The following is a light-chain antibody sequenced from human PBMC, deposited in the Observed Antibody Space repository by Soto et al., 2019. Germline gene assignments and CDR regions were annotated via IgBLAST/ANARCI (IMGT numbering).Light chain of an antibody. CDR2: GAS. CDR1: QSVSSSY. J-gene: IGKJ5*01. Sequence: EIVLTQSPGTLSLSPGERATLSCRASQSVSSSYLAWYQQKPGQAPRLLIYGASSRATGIPDRFSGSGSGTDFTLTISRLESEDFAVYYCQQYNNWPPITSGQGTRLEIK. CDR3: QQYNNWPPIT. V-gene: IGKV3-20*01.